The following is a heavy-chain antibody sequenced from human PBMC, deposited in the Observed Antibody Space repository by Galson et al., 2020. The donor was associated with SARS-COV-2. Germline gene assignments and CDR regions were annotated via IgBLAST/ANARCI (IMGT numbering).Heavy chain of an antibody. V-gene: IGHV4-30-4*01. J-gene: IGHJ1*01. CDR1: GGSISSGDYY. CDR3: ASQYSSSWYAEYFQH. Sequence: SETLSLTCPVSGGSISSGDYYWSWIRQPPGKGLEWLGYISYSGSTYYNPSLKSRVTISVDTSKNQFSLKLSSVTAADTAVYYCASQYSSSWYAEYFQHWGQGTLVTVSS. D-gene: IGHD6-13*01. CDR2: ISYSGST.